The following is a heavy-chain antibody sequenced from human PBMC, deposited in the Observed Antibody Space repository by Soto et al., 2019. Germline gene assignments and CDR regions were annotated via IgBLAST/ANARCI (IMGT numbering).Heavy chain of an antibody. CDR2: ISSSGGSI. J-gene: IGHJ6*02. CDR3: AKRDAYNVCCFYYGLGV. D-gene: IGHD1-20*01. V-gene: IGHV3-23*01. CDR1: GVTFSSYA. Sequence: EAQLLESGGGLVQPGGSLRLSCAASGVTFSSYAMSWVRQVPGKGLEWVSSISSSGGSIYYAYSVKGRFTITRDNSKNSVYFDMSSLRAEDTAMYYWAKRDAYNVCCFYYGLGVRVHGSTGTVS.